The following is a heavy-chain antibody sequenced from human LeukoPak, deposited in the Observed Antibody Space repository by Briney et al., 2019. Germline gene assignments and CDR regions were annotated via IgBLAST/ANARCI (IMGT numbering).Heavy chain of an antibody. CDR3: AKGYSSPAPYYYYYMDV. D-gene: IGHD6-13*01. Sequence: SETLSLTCTGSGGSFSSYYWSWIRQPPGKGLEWIGHIYYSGSTNYNPSLKSRVTISVDTSKNQFSLKLSSVTAADTAVYYCAKGYSSPAPYYYYYMDVWGKGTTVTVPS. J-gene: IGHJ6*03. V-gene: IGHV4-59*01. CDR2: IYYSGST. CDR1: GGSFSSYY.